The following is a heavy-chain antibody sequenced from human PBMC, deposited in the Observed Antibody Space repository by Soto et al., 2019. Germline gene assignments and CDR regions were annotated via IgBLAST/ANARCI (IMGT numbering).Heavy chain of an antibody. CDR2: INPNSGGT. CDR3: VRADSNYVWDYFDY. D-gene: IGHD4-4*01. V-gene: IGHV1-2*04. J-gene: IGHJ4*02. Sequence: QVQLVQSGAEVKKPGASVKVSCKASGYTFTGYYMHWVRQAPGQGLEWMGWINPNSGGTNYAQKFQGWVTMTRDTSISTAYMELSRLRSDDTAVYYCVRADSNYVWDYFDYWGQGTLVTVSS. CDR1: GYTFTGYY.